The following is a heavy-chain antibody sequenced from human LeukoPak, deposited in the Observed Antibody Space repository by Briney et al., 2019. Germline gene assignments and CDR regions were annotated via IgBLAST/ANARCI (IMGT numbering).Heavy chain of an antibody. CDR1: GGSISSSSYY. CDR2: IYYSGST. V-gene: IGHV4-39*01. D-gene: IGHD3-3*01. Sequence: SETLSLTCTVSGGSISSSSYYWGWIRQPPGKGLEWIGSIYYSGSTYYNPSLKSRVTISVDTSKNQFSLTLTSVTAADTAVYYCARALRGRVSAPFSWGEGTLVTVSS. J-gene: IGHJ5*02. CDR3: ARALRGRVSAPFS.